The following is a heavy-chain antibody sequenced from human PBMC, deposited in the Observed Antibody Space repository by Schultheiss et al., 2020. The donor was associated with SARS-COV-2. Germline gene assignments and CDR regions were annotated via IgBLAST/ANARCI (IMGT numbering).Heavy chain of an antibody. CDR3: ARDLGETYFNFQH. CDR2: IYYSGST. CDR1: GGSISSSSYY. D-gene: IGHD2/OR15-2a*01. V-gene: IGHV4-39*02. Sequence: SETLSLTCTVSGGSISSSSYYWGWIRQPPGKGLEWIGSIYYSGSTYYNPSLKSRVTISVDTSKNQFSLKLSSVTAADTAVYYCARDLGETYFNFQHWGQGTLVTVSS. J-gene: IGHJ1*01.